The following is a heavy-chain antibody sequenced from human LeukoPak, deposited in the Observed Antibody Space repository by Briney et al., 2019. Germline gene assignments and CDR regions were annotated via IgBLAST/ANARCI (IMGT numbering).Heavy chain of an antibody. CDR3: AQRGQDY. Sequence: GGSLRLSCAASGFSFSNYWMHWVRQAPGKGLLWVSQINPDGSITKYADSVKGRFTISRDNAKNTLYLQMNSLRAEDTTIYYCAQRGQDYWGQGTLVTVSS. J-gene: IGHJ4*02. V-gene: IGHV3-74*01. CDR1: GFSFSNYW. CDR2: INPDGSIT. D-gene: IGHD6-25*01.